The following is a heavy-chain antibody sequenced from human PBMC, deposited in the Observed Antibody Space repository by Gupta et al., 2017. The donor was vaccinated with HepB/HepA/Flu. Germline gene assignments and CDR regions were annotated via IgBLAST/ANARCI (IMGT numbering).Heavy chain of an antibody. Sequence: QVQLVQSGAEVKKPGASVKVSCKASGYTFNSYHMHWVRQAPGQGLEWMGIINPSGGSTSYAQKFQGRVTMTRDTSTSTVYMELSSLRSEDTAVYYCARDKFTEHDAFDIWGQGTMVTVSS. CDR2: INPSGGST. CDR1: GYTFNSYH. D-gene: IGHD1-26*01. CDR3: ARDKFTEHDAFDI. V-gene: IGHV1-46*02. J-gene: IGHJ3*02.